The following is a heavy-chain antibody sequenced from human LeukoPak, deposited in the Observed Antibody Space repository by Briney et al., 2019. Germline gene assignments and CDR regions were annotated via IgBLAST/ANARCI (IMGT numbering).Heavy chain of an antibody. J-gene: IGHJ4*02. D-gene: IGHD3-10*01. CDR2: INHSGST. Sequence: SETLSLTCNVSGYSISSNYYWGWIRQPPGKGLEWIGEINHSGSTNYNPSLKSRVTISVDTSKNQFSLKLSSVTAADTAVYYCASTFSYYGSGSFDYWGQGTLVTVSS. CDR3: ASTFSYYGSGSFDY. CDR1: GYSISSNYY. V-gene: IGHV4-38-2*02.